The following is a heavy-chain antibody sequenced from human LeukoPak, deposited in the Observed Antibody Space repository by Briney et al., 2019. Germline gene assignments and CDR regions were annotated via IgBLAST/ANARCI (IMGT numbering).Heavy chain of an antibody. CDR2: INPNSGGT. J-gene: IGHJ2*01. V-gene: IGHV1-2*02. CDR1: GYTFSTYG. Sequence: ASVKVSCKASGYTFSTYGITWVRQAPGQGLEWVGWINPNSGGTNYAQNFQGRVTMTRDTSISTAYMELSRLRSDDTAVYYCARIAVAGRLYWYLDLWGRGTLVTVSS. CDR3: ARIAVAGRLYWYLDL. D-gene: IGHD6-19*01.